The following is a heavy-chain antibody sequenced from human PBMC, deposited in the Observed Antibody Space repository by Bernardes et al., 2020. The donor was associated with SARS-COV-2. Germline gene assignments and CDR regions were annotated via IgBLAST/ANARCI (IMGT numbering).Heavy chain of an antibody. V-gene: IGHV4-34*01. J-gene: IGHJ4*02. CDR3: ARPFDYYIGRDYYYGGFDF. CDR1: GGSLSGHY. CDR2: VSHDGRN. Sequence: SETLSLTCAVSGGSLSGHYWSWLRTAPGKGLEWIGQVSHDGRNDYNPSLKCRVTILVDSFTNQFSLKLTSVTASDTAMYYCARPFDYYIGRDYYYGGFDFWGQGSLVAVSS. D-gene: IGHD2-21*02.